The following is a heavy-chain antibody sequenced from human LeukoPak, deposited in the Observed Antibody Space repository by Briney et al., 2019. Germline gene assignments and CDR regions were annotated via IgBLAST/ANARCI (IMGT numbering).Heavy chain of an antibody. Sequence: SGTLSLTCAVSGGSISSSNWWSWVRQPPGKGLEWIGEIYHSGSTNYNPSLKSRVTISVDKSKNQFSLKLSSVTAADTAVYYCARVGYDSTGYYFAYWGQATLLTVSS. J-gene: IGHJ4*02. D-gene: IGHD3-22*01. CDR1: GGSISSSNW. CDR3: ARVGYDSTGYYFAY. CDR2: IYHSGST. V-gene: IGHV4-4*02.